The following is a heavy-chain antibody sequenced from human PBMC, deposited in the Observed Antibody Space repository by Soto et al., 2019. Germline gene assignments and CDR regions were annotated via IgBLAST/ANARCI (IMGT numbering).Heavy chain of an antibody. D-gene: IGHD1-1*01. CDR1: GYTFTSYD. CDR3: ARGVPFPERNNYDLDS. CDR2: MNPDSGHT. V-gene: IGHV1-8*01. J-gene: IGHJ4*02. Sequence: ASVKVSCKASGYTFTSYDFNWVRQATGQGLEWMGWMNPDSGHTGYAQKFQGRVTMTRNTSISTAYMELRSLRSDDTAVYYCARGVPFPERNNYDLDSWGQGTTAIVSS.